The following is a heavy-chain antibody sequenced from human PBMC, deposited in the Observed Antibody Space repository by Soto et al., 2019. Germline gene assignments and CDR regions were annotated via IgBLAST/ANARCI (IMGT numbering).Heavy chain of an antibody. CDR2: ISGSGGST. V-gene: IGHV3-23*01. D-gene: IGHD6-13*01. CDR3: AKGAAAAEFDY. J-gene: IGHJ4*02. CDR1: GFTFSSYA. Sequence: VQLLESGGGLVQTGGSLRLSCAASGFTFSSYAMSWVPQAPGKGLEWVSAISGSGGSTYYADSLKGRFTISRDNSRNSLYLQMNSLRAEDTAVYYCAKGAAAAEFDYWGQGALVTVSS.